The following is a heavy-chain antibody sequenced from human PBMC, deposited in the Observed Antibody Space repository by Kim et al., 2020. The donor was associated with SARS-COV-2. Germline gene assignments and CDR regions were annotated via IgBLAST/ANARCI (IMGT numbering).Heavy chain of an antibody. V-gene: IGHV3-30*18. CDR3: AKQEYMFALSIYYGLD. D-gene: IGHD3-10*02. J-gene: IGHJ6*01. CDR1: GFSFNNYG. Sequence: GGSLRLSCAASGFSFNNYGMHWVRQAPGKGLEWVAFISYEGRKKYYADSLKGRFTVSRDNSKNTLYLQMNSLRAEDTAVYYCAKQEYMFALSIYYGLD. CDR2: ISYEGRKK.